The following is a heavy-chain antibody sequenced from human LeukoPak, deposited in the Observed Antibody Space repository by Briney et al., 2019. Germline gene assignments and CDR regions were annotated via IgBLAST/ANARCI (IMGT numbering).Heavy chain of an antibody. CDR1: GGSISSYY. J-gene: IGHJ3*02. CDR3: ASSYSGSYNDAFDI. V-gene: IGHV4-59*12. CDR2: IYYSGST. D-gene: IGHD1-26*01. Sequence: SSETLSLTCTVSGGSISSYYWNWIRQPPGKGLEWIGYIYYSGSTNYNPSLKSRVTMSVDTSKNQFSLKLSSVTAADTAVYYCASSYSGSYNDAFDIWGQGTMVTVSS.